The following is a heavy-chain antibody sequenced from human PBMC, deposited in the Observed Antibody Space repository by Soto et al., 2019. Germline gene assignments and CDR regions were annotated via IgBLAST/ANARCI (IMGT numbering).Heavy chain of an antibody. CDR3: ARDPPDFHIAFDY. V-gene: IGHV6-1*01. J-gene: IGHJ4*02. Sequence: QVQLQQSGPGLVKPSQTLSLTCAISGDSVSSNSAAWNWIRQSPSRGLQWLGRTYYRSKWYNDYSVSVKSRITVNPDTSKNQLSLQLNSVAPEDTAVYYCARDPPDFHIAFDYWGQGTLVTVSS. CDR2: TYYRSKWYN. CDR1: GDSVSSNSAA. D-gene: IGHD2-21*01.